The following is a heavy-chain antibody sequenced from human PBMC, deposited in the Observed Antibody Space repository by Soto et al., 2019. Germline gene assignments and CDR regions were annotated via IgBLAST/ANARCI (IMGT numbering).Heavy chain of an antibody. CDR2: IYQSGST. CDR1: GGSLSSSAYS. D-gene: IGHD3-22*01. Sequence: QMHLQETGSGLVKPSQTLSLTCAVSGGSLSSSAYSWSWIRQPPGKGLEWIGFIYQSGSTYYNPSLKSRVTMSLDRPKNHFSLKLSSVTAADTAVYYCARELLFYDSDGFSWDDAFDIWGQGPMVTVSS. V-gene: IGHV4-30-2*01. CDR3: ARELLFYDSDGFSWDDAFDI. J-gene: IGHJ3*02.